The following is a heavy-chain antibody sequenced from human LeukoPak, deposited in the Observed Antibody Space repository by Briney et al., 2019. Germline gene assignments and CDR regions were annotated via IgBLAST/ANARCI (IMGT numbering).Heavy chain of an antibody. CDR3: ARDQYETWCRRGNFDS. J-gene: IGHJ4*02. Sequence: GGSLRLSCVASGFTFGKYWMSWVRQAPGKGLEWVANIKLDGSEKNYVDSVKGRFTISRDNTKNSLYLQMNSLRVEDTAVFYCARDQYETWCRRGNFDSWGQGTLVIVSS. CDR2: IKLDGSEK. CDR1: GFTFGKYW. V-gene: IGHV3-7*03. D-gene: IGHD2-8*01.